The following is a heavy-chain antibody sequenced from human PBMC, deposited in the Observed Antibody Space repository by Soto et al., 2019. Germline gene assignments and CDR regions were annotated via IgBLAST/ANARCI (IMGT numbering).Heavy chain of an antibody. CDR3: ANGRATYGLLTHDY. Sequence: GGSLRLSCAASGFTFTNYAMSWVRQAPGKGLEWVSGVSGSGATTYYADSVKGRFTISRDNSKSTLSLQMNSLRAEDTAVYYCANGRATYGLLTHDYWGQGTLVTVSS. CDR1: GFTFTNYA. D-gene: IGHD3-9*01. J-gene: IGHJ4*02. CDR2: VSGSGATT. V-gene: IGHV3-23*01.